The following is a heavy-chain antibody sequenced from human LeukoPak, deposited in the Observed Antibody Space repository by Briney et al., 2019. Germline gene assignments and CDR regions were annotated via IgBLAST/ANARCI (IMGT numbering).Heavy chain of an antibody. D-gene: IGHD3-10*01. Sequence: SQTLSLTCAISGDSVSSNNAAWNWMRQSPSRGLEWLRRTYYRSRWYNDYAVSVKSRVIISPDTCNNQFSLQLNSVTPEDTALYLCARDYASSKRGFYFYMDVWGKGTTVTVSS. CDR3: ARDYASSKRGFYFYMDV. J-gene: IGHJ6*03. CDR1: GDSVSSNNAA. CDR2: TYYRSRWYN. V-gene: IGHV6-1*01.